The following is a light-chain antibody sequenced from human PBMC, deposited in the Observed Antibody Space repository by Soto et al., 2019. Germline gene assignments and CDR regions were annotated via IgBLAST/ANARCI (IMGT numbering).Light chain of an antibody. CDR2: FNSDGSH. Sequence: QLVLTQSPSASASLGASVKLTCTLSSGHSRYAIAWNQQQPEKGPRFLMRFNSDGSHSKGDGIPDRFSASSSGAERYLFIFSLQSEDEADYYCQTWGTGIWVFGGGTQLTVL. J-gene: IGLJ2*01. CDR3: QTWGTGIWV. CDR1: SGHSRYA. V-gene: IGLV4-69*02.